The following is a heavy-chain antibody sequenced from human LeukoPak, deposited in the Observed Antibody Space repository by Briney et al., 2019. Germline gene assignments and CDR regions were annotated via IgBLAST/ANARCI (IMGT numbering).Heavy chain of an antibody. D-gene: IGHD3-10*01. V-gene: IGHV3-30-3*01. CDR2: ISYDGSNK. Sequence: GGSLRLSCAASGFTFSSYAMHWVRQAPGKGLEWVAVISYDGSNKYYADSVKGRFTISRDNSKNTLYLQMNSLRAEDTAVYYCARELLWFGELFRGDAFDIWGQGTMVTVSS. CDR1: GFTFSSYA. J-gene: IGHJ3*02. CDR3: ARELLWFGELFRGDAFDI.